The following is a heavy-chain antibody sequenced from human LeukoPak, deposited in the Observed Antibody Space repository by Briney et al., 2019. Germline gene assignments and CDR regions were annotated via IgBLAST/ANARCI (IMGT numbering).Heavy chain of an antibody. CDR2: ISAYNGNT. CDR1: GYTFPSYG. V-gene: IGHV1-18*01. CDR3: AGGAPHYFGSGSYYKYYYYYYMDV. Sequence: ASVKVSCKASGYTFPSYGISWVRQAHGQGLEWVGWISAYNGNTNYAPEPQGRVTMTTDTSTSTAYMELRSLRSDDTAVYYCAGGAPHYFGSGSYYKYYYYYYMDVWGKATTVSVCS. D-gene: IGHD3-10*01. J-gene: IGHJ6*03.